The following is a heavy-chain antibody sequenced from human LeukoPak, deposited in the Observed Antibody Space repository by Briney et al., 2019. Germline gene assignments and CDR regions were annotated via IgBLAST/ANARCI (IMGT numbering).Heavy chain of an antibody. D-gene: IGHD6-25*01. V-gene: IGHV3-23*01. CDR1: RFTFSSYA. CDR2: ISGSGATT. CDR3: AKFFAPSGGASGWPWTIDN. J-gene: IGHJ4*02. Sequence: GGSLTLSCAASRFTFSSYAMTCVRQPPGKGLEWVAAISGSGATTYYADFAKGRFSISRDNSENTLYLQMYSLRAEDTAVYYCAKFFAPSGGASGWPWTIDNWGQGTLVIVSS.